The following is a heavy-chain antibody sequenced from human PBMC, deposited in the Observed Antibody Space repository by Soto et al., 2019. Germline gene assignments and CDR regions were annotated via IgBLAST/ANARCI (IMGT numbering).Heavy chain of an antibody. CDR2: IHYSGST. D-gene: IGHD3-3*01. J-gene: IGHJ6*02. CDR1: AGSISSYY. CDR3: ARSGYYPYGREV. V-gene: IGHV4-59*01. Sequence: ASETLSLTCTVSAGSISSYYWSWIRQPPGKGLEWIGYIHYSGSTNYNPSPKSRVPISEATSKTQFSLTLSSVTAADTAVYYWARSGYYPYGREVWGPGTRVTVCS.